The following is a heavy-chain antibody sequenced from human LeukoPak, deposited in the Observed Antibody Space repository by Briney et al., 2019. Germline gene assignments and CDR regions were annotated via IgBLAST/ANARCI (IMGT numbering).Heavy chain of an antibody. J-gene: IGHJ4*02. CDR3: ARESVGSSFDY. Sequence: GESLKISCKTSGYSFTTYWIGWVRQMPGKGLEWMGMIYPGDSDTRYSPSFQGHVTISVDKSISTAFLQWSSLTASDTAIYYCARESVGSSFDYWGQGTLVTVSS. CDR2: IYPGDSDT. V-gene: IGHV5-51*01. D-gene: IGHD3-10*01. CDR1: GYSFTTYW.